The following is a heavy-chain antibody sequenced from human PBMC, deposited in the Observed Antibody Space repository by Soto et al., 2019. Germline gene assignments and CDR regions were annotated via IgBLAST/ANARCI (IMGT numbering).Heavy chain of an antibody. J-gene: IGHJ6*02. CDR1: GYTFTSYG. CDR3: ARGANEERVPGVIITNYYYGMDV. CDR2: ISAYNGNT. Sequence: ASVKVSCKAFGYTFTSYGISWVRQAPGQGLEWMGWISAYNGNTNYAQKLQGRVTMTTDTSTSTAYMELRSLRSDDTAVYYCARGANEERVPGVIITNYYYGMDVWGQGTTVTGSS. D-gene: IGHD3-10*01. V-gene: IGHV1-18*01.